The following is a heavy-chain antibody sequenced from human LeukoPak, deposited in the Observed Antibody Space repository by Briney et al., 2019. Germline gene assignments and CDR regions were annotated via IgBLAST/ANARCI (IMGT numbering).Heavy chain of an antibody. CDR2: ISWNSGSI. Sequence: PGRSLRLSCAASGFTFDDYAMHWVRRAPGKGLEWVSGISWNSGSIGYADSVKGRFTISRDNAKNSLYLQMNSLRAEDTALYYCAKDISDSSGWYVFDYWGQGTLVTVSS. J-gene: IGHJ4*02. D-gene: IGHD6-19*01. CDR3: AKDISDSSGWYVFDY. CDR1: GFTFDDYA. V-gene: IGHV3-9*01.